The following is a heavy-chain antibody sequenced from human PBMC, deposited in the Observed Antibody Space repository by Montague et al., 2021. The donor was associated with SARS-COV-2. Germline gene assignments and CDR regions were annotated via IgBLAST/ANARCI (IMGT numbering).Heavy chain of an antibody. CDR3: ARDAHYDILTGYYSP. Sequence: SLRLSCAASGFTFSSYSMNWVRQAPGKGLEWVSSISSSSSYIYYADSVKGRFTISRDNAKNSLYLQMNSLRAEDTAVYYCARDAHYDILTGYYSPWGQGTLVTVSS. CDR1: GFTFSSYS. D-gene: IGHD3-9*01. J-gene: IGHJ5*02. CDR2: ISSSSSYI. V-gene: IGHV3-21*01.